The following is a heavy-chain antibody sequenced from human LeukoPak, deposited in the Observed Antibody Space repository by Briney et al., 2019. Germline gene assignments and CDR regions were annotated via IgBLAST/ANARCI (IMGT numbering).Heavy chain of an antibody. D-gene: IGHD3-16*01. J-gene: IGHJ3*02. V-gene: IGHV4-59*01. CDR1: SGSISSYY. Sequence: PSETLSLTCTVSSGSISSYYWSWIRQPPGKGLEWIGYIFYSGSTNYNPSLKSRVTISVDTSKNQFSLKLSSVTAADTAVYYCARDPGGVADAFDIWGQGTMVTVSS. CDR2: IFYSGST. CDR3: ARDPGGVADAFDI.